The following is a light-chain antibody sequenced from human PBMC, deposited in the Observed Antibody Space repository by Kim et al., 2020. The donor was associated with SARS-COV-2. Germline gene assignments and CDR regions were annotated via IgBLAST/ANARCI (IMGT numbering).Light chain of an antibody. J-gene: IGKJ1*01. Sequence: EIEMTQSPATLSVSPGQRATLSCRASQSVSSNLAWYQQKPGQAPRLLISGASTRATGIPARFSGSGSGTEFTLTISSLRSEDFAVYYCQQYNNWPQTFGQGTKVDIK. CDR3: QQYNNWPQT. V-gene: IGKV3-15*01. CDR2: GAS. CDR1: QSVSSN.